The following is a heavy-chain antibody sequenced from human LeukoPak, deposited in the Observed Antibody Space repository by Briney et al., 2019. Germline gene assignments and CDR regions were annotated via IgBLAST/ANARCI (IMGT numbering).Heavy chain of an antibody. Sequence: ASVKVSCKASGYTFTSYYMHWVRQAPGQGLGWMGIINPSGGSTSYAQKFQGRVTMTRDTSTSTVYMELSSLRSEDTAVYYCARDRLRLGELSSNWFDPWGQGTLVTVSS. D-gene: IGHD3-16*02. V-gene: IGHV1-46*01. CDR1: GYTFTSYY. CDR3: ARDRLRLGELSSNWFDP. J-gene: IGHJ5*02. CDR2: INPSGGST.